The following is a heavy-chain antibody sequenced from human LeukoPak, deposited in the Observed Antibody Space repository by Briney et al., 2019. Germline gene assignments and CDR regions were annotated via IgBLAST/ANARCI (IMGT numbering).Heavy chain of an antibody. V-gene: IGHV3-30*02. CDR3: AKTPTSLDYFDY. Sequence: GGSLRLSCAASGFTFSSYGMHWVRQAPGKGLEWVAFIRYDGSNKYYADSVKGRFTISRDNSKNTLYLQMNSLRAEDTAVYYCAKTPTSLDYFDYWAREPWSPSPQ. CDR1: GFTFSSYG. J-gene: IGHJ4*02. CDR2: IRYDGSNK.